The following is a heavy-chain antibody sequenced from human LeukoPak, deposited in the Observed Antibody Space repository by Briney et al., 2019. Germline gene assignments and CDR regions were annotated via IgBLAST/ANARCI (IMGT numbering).Heavy chain of an antibody. CDR1: GDTFSSYA. V-gene: IGHV1-69*04. CDR3: ARHCSSTSCPFDY. D-gene: IGHD2-2*01. CDR2: IIPILGIA. Sequence: SVKVSCKASGDTFSSYAISWVRQAPGQGLEWMGRIIPILGIANYAQKFQGRVTITADKSTSTAYMELSSLRSEDTAVYYCARHCSSTSCPFDYWGQGTLVTVSS. J-gene: IGHJ4*02.